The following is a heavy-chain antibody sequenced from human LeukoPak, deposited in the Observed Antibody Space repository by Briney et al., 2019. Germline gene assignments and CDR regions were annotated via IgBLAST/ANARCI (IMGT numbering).Heavy chain of an antibody. CDR3: ARAISMVWGLIYYGMDV. V-gene: IGHV3-7*01. D-gene: IGHD3-10*01. Sequence: GGSLRLSCAASGFSFRNYWMNWARQAPGKGLEWVAIINQDGSAKYYVDSVKGRLTISRDNAKNSLYLQMNSLRVEDTAVYYCARAISMVWGLIYYGMDVWGQGTTVTVSS. CDR2: INQDGSAK. CDR1: GFSFRNYW. J-gene: IGHJ6*02.